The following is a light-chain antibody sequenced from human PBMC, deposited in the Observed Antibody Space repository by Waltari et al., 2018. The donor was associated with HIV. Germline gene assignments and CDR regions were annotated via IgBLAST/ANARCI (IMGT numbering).Light chain of an antibody. Sequence: QSALTQPASVSGSPGQSITISCTGTSRDIGTYDYVSWYQQHPGKAPKLIIYDVFKRPSGVSNRFSGSKSGNTASRTISGLQPEDEADYHCCSYGGPSVLSEIFGGGTKLTVL. CDR3: CSYGGPSVLSEI. CDR2: DVF. CDR1: SRDIGTYDY. V-gene: IGLV2-23*02. J-gene: IGLJ2*01.